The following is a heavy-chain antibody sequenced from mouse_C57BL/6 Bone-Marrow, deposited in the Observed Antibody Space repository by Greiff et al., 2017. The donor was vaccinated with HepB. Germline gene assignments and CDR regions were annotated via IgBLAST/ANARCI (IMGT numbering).Heavy chain of an antibody. CDR2: IYPGSGST. CDR3: ASRGYYYGSRYFDY. CDR1: GYTFTSYW. D-gene: IGHD1-1*01. J-gene: IGHJ2*01. Sequence: QVQLQQPGAELVKPGASVKMSCKASGYTFTSYWITWVKQRPGQGLEWIGDIYPGSGSTNYNEKFKSKATLTVDTSSSTAYMQLSSLTSEDSAVYYGASRGYYYGSRYFDYWGQGTTLTVSS. V-gene: IGHV1-55*01.